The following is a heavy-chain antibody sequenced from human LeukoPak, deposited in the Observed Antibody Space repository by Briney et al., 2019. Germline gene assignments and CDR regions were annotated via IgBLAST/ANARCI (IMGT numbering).Heavy chain of an antibody. CDR3: AREELPLSMVRGGNNYGMDV. CDR2: IYYSGST. J-gene: IGHJ6*02. D-gene: IGHD3-10*01. Sequence: SETLSLTCTVSGGSISSSSYYWGWIRQPPGKGLEWIGSIYYSGSTYYNPSLKSRVTISVDTSKNQFSLKLSSVTAADTAVYYCAREELPLSMVRGGNNYGMDVWGQGTTVTVSS. CDR1: GGSISSSSYY. V-gene: IGHV4-39*07.